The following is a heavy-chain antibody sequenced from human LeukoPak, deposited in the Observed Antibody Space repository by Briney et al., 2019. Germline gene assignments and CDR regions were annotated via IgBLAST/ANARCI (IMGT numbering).Heavy chain of an antibody. CDR1: GFTVSSNY. Sequence: GGSLRLSCAASGFTVSSNYMSWVRQAPGKGLEWVSVIYSGGSTYYADSVKGRFTISRDNSKNTLYLQMNSLRAEDTAVYYCASIDYGDSYFDYWGQGTLVTVSS. CDR2: IYSGGST. V-gene: IGHV3-53*01. J-gene: IGHJ4*02. CDR3: ASIDYGDSYFDY. D-gene: IGHD4-17*01.